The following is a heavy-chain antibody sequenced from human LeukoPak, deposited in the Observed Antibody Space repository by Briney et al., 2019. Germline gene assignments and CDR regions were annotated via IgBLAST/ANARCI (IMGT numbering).Heavy chain of an antibody. V-gene: IGHV3-21*01. CDR3: ARGGSNYGFHDAFNI. Sequence: GGSLRLSCAASGFTFSSYSMNWVRQAPGKGLEWVSSISSSNNYIYYADSVKGRFTISRDNAKNSLYLQMNSLRAEDTAVYYCARGGSNYGFHDAFNIWGQGTMVTVSS. CDR1: GFTFSSYS. D-gene: IGHD5-18*01. J-gene: IGHJ3*02. CDR2: ISSSNNYI.